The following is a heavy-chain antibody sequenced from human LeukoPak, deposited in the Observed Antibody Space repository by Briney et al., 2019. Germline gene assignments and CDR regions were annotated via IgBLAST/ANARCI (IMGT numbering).Heavy chain of an antibody. CDR1: GFTFNNFG. CDR3: ARLNHYYDSSGYYDWFDP. CDR2: IGFEGLHK. V-gene: IGHV3-30*02. D-gene: IGHD3-22*01. Sequence: PGGSLRLSCAASGFTFNNFGMHWVRQAPGKGLEWVAFIGFEGLHKYYADSVKGRFTISKDNSKATLYLQMNSLRPEDTAVYYCARLNHYYDSSGYYDWFDPWGQGTLVTVSS. J-gene: IGHJ5*02.